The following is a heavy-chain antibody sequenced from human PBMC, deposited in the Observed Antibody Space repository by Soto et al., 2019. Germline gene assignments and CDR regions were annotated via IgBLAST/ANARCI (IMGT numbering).Heavy chain of an antibody. CDR2: IYYSGSA. CDR1: GGPISSGGYY. V-gene: IGHV4-31*03. CDR3: ARSVLP. D-gene: IGHD2-8*01. J-gene: IGHJ5*02. Sequence: TPETLSLTCTVSGGPISSGGYYWSWLRQHPGKGLEWIGYIYYSGSAYYNQSLKRRVTISEDKSKNQFSLNLSSVTAADTAVYYCARSVLPWGQGTLVPVSS.